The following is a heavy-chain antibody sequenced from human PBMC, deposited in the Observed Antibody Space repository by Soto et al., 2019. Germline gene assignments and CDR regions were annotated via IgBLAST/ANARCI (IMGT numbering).Heavy chain of an antibody. D-gene: IGHD6-19*01. J-gene: IGHJ4*02. CDR2: ISFDGSNK. CDR1: GFTFSGFA. CDR3: ARVGIAVAGDC. V-gene: IGHV3-30-3*01. Sequence: PGGSLRLSCAASGFTFSGFAMYWVRQAPGKGLEWVAGISFDGSNKYYADSVKGRFTISRDNSKNRLYLQMNSLRVEDTAIFYCARVGIAVAGDCWGQGTLVTVSS.